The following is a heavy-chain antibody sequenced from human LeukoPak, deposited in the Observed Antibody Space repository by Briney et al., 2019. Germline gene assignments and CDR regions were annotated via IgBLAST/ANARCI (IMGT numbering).Heavy chain of an antibody. D-gene: IGHD5-12*01. V-gene: IGHV4-34*01. CDR2: INHSGST. CDR1: GGSFSGYY. J-gene: IGHJ4*02. Sequence: PSETLSLTCAVYGGSFSGYYWSWIRQPPGKGLEWIGEINHSGSTYYNPSLKSRVTISVDTSKNQFSLKLSSVTAADTAVYYCARRGGYDYGYWGQGTLVTVSS. CDR3: ARRGGYDYGY.